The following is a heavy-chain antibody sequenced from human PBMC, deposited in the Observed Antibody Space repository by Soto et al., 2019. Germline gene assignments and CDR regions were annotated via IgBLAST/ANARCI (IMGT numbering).Heavy chain of an antibody. V-gene: IGHV3-23*01. CDR3: AKDPSSWLQGVDY. D-gene: IGHD6-13*01. Sequence: EVQLLESGGGLVQPGGSLRLSCAASGFTFSSYAMSWVRQAPGKGLEWVSAISGSGGSTYYADSVKGRFTISRDNSENTLYLQMNSLRAEDTAVYYWAKDPSSWLQGVDYWGQGTLVTVSS. CDR1: GFTFSSYA. J-gene: IGHJ4*02. CDR2: ISGSGGST.